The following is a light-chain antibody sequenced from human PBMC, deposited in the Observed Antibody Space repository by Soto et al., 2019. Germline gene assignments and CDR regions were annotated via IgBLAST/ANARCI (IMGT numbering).Light chain of an antibody. J-gene: IGLJ2*01. CDR1: SSNIGAGYD. CDR2: GNT. Sequence: QSVLTQPPSVSGAPGQRVTFSCTGTSSNIGAGYDVHWYQHLPGAVPKLLIYGNTNRPSGVPDRFSASKSGTSAFLAITGLQSEDEADYYCQSFDIRVHVIFGGGTKVTVL. V-gene: IGLV1-40*01. CDR3: QSFDIRVHVI.